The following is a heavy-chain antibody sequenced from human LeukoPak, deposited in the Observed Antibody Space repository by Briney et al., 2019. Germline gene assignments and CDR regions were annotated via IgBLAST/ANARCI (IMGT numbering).Heavy chain of an antibody. CDR1: GGTFSSYA. D-gene: IGHD4-17*01. J-gene: IGHJ3*02. V-gene: IGHV1-69*01. CDR3: ATDPDYGDYGAFDI. CDR2: IIPIFGTA. Sequence: SVTXSCKXSGGTFSSYAISWVRQAPGQGLEWMGGIIPIFGTANYAQKFQGRVTITADESTSTAYMELSSLRSEDTAVYYCATDPDYGDYGAFDIWGQGTMVTVSS.